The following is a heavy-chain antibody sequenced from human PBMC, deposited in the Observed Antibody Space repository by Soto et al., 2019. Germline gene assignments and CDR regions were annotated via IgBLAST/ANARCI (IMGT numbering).Heavy chain of an antibody. J-gene: IGHJ4*02. Sequence: PSETLSLTCAVYGGSFSGYYWSWIRQPPGKGLEWIGEINHSGSTNYNPSLKSRVTISVDTSKNQFSLKLSSVTAADTAVYYCARGHYDGSGSYLDYWGQGTLVTVSS. CDR2: INHSGST. CDR3: ARGHYDGSGSYLDY. CDR1: GGSFSGYY. V-gene: IGHV4-34*01. D-gene: IGHD3-22*01.